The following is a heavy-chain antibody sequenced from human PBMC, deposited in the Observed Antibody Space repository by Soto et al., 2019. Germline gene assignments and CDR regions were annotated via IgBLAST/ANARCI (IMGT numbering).Heavy chain of an antibody. V-gene: IGHV4-31*03. D-gene: IGHD3-22*01. CDR2: IYYSGST. CDR3: ASQREYDSSGYYSRTLDY. J-gene: IGHJ4*02. Sequence: TLSLTCTVSGGSISRGGYYWSWIRQHPGKGLEWIGYIYYSGSTYYNPSLKSRVTISVDTSKNQFSLKLSSVTAADTAVYYCASQREYDSSGYYSRTLDYWGQGTLVTVSS. CDR1: GGSISRGGYY.